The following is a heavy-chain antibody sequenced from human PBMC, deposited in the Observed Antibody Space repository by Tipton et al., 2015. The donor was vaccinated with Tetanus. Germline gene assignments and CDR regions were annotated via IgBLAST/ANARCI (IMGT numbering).Heavy chain of an antibody. J-gene: IGHJ4*01. D-gene: IGHD3-10*01. CDR3: TRGGTMVHGVILQDHFYY. Sequence: TLSLTCAVSGDSISSAGYSWSWIRQPPGKGLEWIGFIYHNGGTYYNPSLKSRATISVDRSKNQFSLKLSSVTAADTAVYFCTRGGTMVHGVILQDHFYYWGXGTLVTVSS. CDR1: GDSISSAGYS. V-gene: IGHV4-30-2*01. CDR2: IYHNGGT.